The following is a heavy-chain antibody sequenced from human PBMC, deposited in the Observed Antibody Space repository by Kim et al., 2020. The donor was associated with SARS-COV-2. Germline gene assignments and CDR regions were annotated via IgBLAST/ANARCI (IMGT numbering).Heavy chain of an antibody. Sequence: GGSLRLSCAVSGFTLSDAWMSWVRQAPGKGLEWVGRIKSNVDGGAIEYAAPVKGRFTISRDESKSTLYLQMNSLKSEDTAVYYCATGELFNGYGLDVWGQGTTVTVSS. D-gene: IGHD3-10*01. CDR1: GFTLSDAW. J-gene: IGHJ6*02. CDR2: IKSNVDGGAI. V-gene: IGHV3-15*01. CDR3: ATGELFNGYGLDV.